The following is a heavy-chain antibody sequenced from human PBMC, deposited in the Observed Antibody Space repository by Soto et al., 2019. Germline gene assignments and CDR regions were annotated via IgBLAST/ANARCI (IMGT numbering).Heavy chain of an antibody. Sequence: QVQLQQWGAGLLKPSETLSLTCAVYGGSFSGYYWNWIRQPPGKGQEWIGEINHSGSTNYNPSLKSRVTISVDTSKNQFSLKLSSVTAADTAVYYCARGGITMVRGRHWFDPWGQGTLVTVSS. CDR1: GGSFSGYY. CDR3: ARGGITMVRGRHWFDP. J-gene: IGHJ5*02. D-gene: IGHD3-10*01. CDR2: INHSGST. V-gene: IGHV4-34*01.